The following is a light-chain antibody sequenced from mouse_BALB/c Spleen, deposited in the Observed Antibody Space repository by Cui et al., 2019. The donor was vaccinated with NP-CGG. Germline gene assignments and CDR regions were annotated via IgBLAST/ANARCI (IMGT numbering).Light chain of an antibody. CDR1: TGAVTTSNY. Sequence: VDTQDSALTTSPGETVTLTCRSSTGAVTTSNYANWVQEKPDHLFTGLIGGTNNRVPGVPARFSGSLIGDKAALTITGAQTEDEAIYFCALWYSNHWVFGGGTKLTVL. J-gene: IGLJ1*01. V-gene: IGLV1*01. CDR2: GTN. CDR3: ALWYSNHWV.